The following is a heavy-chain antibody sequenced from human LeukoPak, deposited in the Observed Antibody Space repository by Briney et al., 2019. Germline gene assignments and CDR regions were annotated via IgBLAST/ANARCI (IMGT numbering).Heavy chain of an antibody. CDR3: ARHIQIAFRVFRLGWIDP. J-gene: IGHJ5*02. CDR2: MYHSGST. D-gene: IGHD3-3*02. V-gene: IGHV4-38-2*02. Sequence: SETLSLTCTVSNYSISTDYYWGWIRQPPGKGLEWIGTMYHSGSTYYNPSLKSRVTISVDTSKDQFSLKLSSVTAADTAVYYCARHIQIAFRVFRLGWIDPWGQGTLVTVSS. CDR1: NYSISTDYY.